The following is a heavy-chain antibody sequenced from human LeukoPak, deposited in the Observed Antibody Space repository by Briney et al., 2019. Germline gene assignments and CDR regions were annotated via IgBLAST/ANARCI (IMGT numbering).Heavy chain of an antibody. V-gene: IGHV4-59*08. CDR2: IYYSGST. J-gene: IGHJ3*02. Sequence: SETLSLTCTVSGGSISSYYWSWIRQPPGKGLEWIGYIYYSGSTNYNPSLKSRVTISVDTSKNQFSLKLSSVTAADTAVYYCARHESSGYSRWSRPLDAFDIWGQGTMVTVSS. CDR1: GGSISSYY. CDR3: ARHESSGYSRWSRPLDAFDI. D-gene: IGHD3-22*01.